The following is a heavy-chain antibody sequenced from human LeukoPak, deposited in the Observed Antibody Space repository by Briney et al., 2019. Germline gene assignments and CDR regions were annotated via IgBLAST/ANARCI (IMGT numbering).Heavy chain of an antibody. Sequence: GASVKVSCKAFGYTFTGHWMHWVRQAPGQGPEWMGVISPSGGSTIYAQKFKGRVTLTRDMSTSTDYLELSSLRSEDTAVYYCARGKYYYGSGTYYARSYDWYFDLWGRGTPVTVSS. CDR3: ARGKYYYGSGTYYARSYDWYFDL. CDR1: GYTFTGHW. D-gene: IGHD3-10*01. CDR2: ISPSGGST. V-gene: IGHV1-46*01. J-gene: IGHJ2*01.